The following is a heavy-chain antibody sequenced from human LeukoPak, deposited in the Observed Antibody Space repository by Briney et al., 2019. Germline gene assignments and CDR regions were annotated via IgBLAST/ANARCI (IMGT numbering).Heavy chain of an antibody. D-gene: IGHD3-16*02. V-gene: IGHV3-23*01. CDR3: AKVEAYYDYVWGSYRDYFDY. CDR2: ISGSGGST. Sequence: GGSLRFSCAASGFTFSSYAMSGVRQAPGKGLEWVSAISGSGGSTYYADSVKGRFTISRDNSKNTLYLQMNSLRAEDTAVYYCAKVEAYYDYVWGSYRDYFDYWGQGTLVTVSS. CDR1: GFTFSSYA. J-gene: IGHJ4*02.